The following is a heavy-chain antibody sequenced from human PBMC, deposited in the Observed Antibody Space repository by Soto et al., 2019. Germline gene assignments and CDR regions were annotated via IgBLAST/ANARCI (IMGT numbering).Heavy chain of an antibody. D-gene: IGHD2-2*01. CDR1: GGSFSGYY. Sequence: SETLSLTCAVYGGSFSGYYWSWIRQPPGKGLEWIGKINHSGSTNYNPSLKSRVTISVDTSKNQFSLKLSSVTAADTAVYYCARGMVTPKDIVVVPAATYDYWGQGTLVTVSS. V-gene: IGHV4-34*01. CDR2: INHSGST. J-gene: IGHJ4*02. CDR3: ARGMVTPKDIVVVPAATYDY.